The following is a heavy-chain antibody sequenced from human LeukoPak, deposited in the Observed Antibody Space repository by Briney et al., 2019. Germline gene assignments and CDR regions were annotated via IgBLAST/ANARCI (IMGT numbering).Heavy chain of an antibody. D-gene: IGHD2-15*01. Sequence: GGSLRLSCAASGFTFSSYEMNWVRQAPGKGLEWVLAISGSDGGTYYADSVKGRFTISRDSSKNTLYLQMNSLRAEETAIYYCAKAPVASCRGAFCYPFDCWGQGNLVTVSS. CDR3: AKAPVASCRGAFCYPFDC. CDR2: ISGSDGGT. CDR1: GFTFSSYE. J-gene: IGHJ4*02. V-gene: IGHV3-23*01.